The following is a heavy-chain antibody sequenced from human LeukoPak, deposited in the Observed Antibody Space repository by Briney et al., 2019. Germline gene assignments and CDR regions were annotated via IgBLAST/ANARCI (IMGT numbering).Heavy chain of an antibody. CDR2: ISSSSSYI. J-gene: IGHJ5*02. CDR1: GFTFSSYS. CDR3: ARIAVTGTDWFDP. V-gene: IGHV3-21*01. Sequence: GGSLRLSCAASGFTFSSYSMNWVRQAPGKGLEWVSSISSSSSYIYYADSVKGRFTISRDNAKNSLYLQMNSLRAEDTAVYSCARIAVTGTDWFDPWGQGTLVTVSS. D-gene: IGHD6-19*01.